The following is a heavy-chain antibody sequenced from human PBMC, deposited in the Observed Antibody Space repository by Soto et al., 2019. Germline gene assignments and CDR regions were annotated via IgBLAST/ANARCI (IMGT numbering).Heavy chain of an antibody. V-gene: IGHV1-18*01. CDR2: ISAYNGNT. CDR1: GYTFTSYG. Sequence: GASVKVSCKASGYTFTSYGISWVRQAPGQGLGWMGWISAYNGNTNYAQKLQGRVTMTTDASTSTAYMELRSLRSDDTAVYYCARESGYDSAPLSQDAFDIWGQGTMVTVS. J-gene: IGHJ3*02. D-gene: IGHD5-12*01. CDR3: ARESGYDSAPLSQDAFDI.